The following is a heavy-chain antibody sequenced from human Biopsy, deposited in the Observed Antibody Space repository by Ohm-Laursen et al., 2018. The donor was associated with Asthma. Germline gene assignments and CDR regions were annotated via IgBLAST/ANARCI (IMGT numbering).Heavy chain of an antibody. CDR1: GYTFINYA. V-gene: IGHV1-3*01. J-gene: IGHJ3*02. CDR2: INAGNGNT. CDR3: ARTYYDFLTGQVNDAFGI. D-gene: IGHD3-9*01. Sequence: SVKVSCNASGYTFINYAIHWVRQAPVQRLEWMGWINAGNGNTKYSQKFQGRVTITRDTSASTAYMDLSSLRSEDTAVYYCARTYYDFLTGQVNDAFGIWGQGTVVTVSS.